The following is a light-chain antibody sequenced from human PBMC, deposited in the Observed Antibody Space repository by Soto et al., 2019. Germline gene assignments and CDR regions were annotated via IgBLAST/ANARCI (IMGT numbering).Light chain of an antibody. Sequence: EIVLTQSPGTLSLSPGERATLSCRASQSVSSSYLAWYQQKPGLAPRLLIHGASSRATGIADRFSGSGSGTDFTLTNSRLEPEDFVVYYCQQYGSSPLYTFGQGTQLAI. V-gene: IGKV3-20*01. CDR1: QSVSSSY. CDR3: QQYGSSPLYT. CDR2: GAS. J-gene: IGKJ2*01.